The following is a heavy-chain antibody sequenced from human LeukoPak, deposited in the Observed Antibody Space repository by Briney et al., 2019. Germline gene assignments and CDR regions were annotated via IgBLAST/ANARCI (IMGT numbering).Heavy chain of an antibody. Sequence: PGGSLRLPCAASGFTFSSYVLHWVRQAPGKGLEYVSGISVNGDSTYYADFVKGRFTMSRDNSRNTLNLQMGSLRAEGTAVYYCARIGPGGHFDYWGQGTLVTVSS. CDR3: ARIGPGGHFDY. CDR2: ISVNGDST. J-gene: IGHJ4*02. CDR1: GFTFSSYV. D-gene: IGHD3-16*01. V-gene: IGHV3-64*02.